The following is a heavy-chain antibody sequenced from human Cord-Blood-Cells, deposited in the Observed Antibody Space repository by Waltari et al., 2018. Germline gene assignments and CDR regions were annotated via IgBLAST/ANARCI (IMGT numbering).Heavy chain of an antibody. Sequence: QVQLQESGPGLVKPSQTLSLTCTVSGGSISSGSYYWSWIRQPAGKGLEWIGYIYTSGSTNYNPSLKSRVTISVDTSKNQFSRKLSSVTAADTAVYYCAIKRYSSSNWFDPWGQGTLVTVSS. CDR2: IYTSGST. J-gene: IGHJ5*02. CDR1: GGSISSGSYY. V-gene: IGHV4-61*09. D-gene: IGHD6-6*01. CDR3: AIKRYSSSNWFDP.